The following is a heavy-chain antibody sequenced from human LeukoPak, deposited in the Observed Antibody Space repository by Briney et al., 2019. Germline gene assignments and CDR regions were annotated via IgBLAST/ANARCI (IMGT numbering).Heavy chain of an antibody. Sequence: GGSLRLSCAASGFTVSSNYMSWVRQARGKGLEGVSVIYSGCSTYYADSVKGRFTISREDSKNTMYLQMNSLRAEDTAVYYCARHSNSGVYGMEVWGQGTTVTVSS. D-gene: IGHD4-23*01. CDR3: ARHSNSGVYGMEV. V-gene: IGHV3-66*04. CDR1: GFTVSSNY. CDR2: IYSGCST. J-gene: IGHJ6*02.